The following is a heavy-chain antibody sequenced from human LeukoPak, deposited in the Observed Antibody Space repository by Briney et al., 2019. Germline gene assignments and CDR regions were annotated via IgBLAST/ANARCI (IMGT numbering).Heavy chain of an antibody. CDR3: ARSPGPPPTNWFDP. CDR1: GGTFSSYV. J-gene: IGHJ5*02. V-gene: IGHV1-69*13. D-gene: IGHD1-26*01. CDR2: IIPIFGTA. Sequence: GASVKVSCKASGGTFSSYVINWVRQATGQGLEWMGGIIPIFGTANYAQKFQGRVTITADESTSTAYMELSSLRSEDTAVYYCARSPGPPPTNWFDPWGQGTLVTVSS.